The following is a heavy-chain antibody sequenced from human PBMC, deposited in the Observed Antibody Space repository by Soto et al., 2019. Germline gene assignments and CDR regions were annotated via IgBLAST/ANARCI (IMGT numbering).Heavy chain of an antibody. V-gene: IGHV1-69*13. Sequence: ASVKVSCKASGGTFSSYAISWVRQAPGQGLEWMGGIIPIFGTANYAQKFQGRVTITADESTSTAYMELSSLRSEDTAVYYCARDNWNRVDYYYYGMDVWGQGTTVTVSS. CDR3: ARDNWNRVDYYYYGMDV. CDR1: GGTFSSYA. CDR2: IIPIFGTA. J-gene: IGHJ6*02. D-gene: IGHD1-20*01.